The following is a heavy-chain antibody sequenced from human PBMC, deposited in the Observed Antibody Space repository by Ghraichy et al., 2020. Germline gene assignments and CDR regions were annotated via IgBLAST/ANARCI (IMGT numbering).Heavy chain of an antibody. CDR3: ARPYSDHAFDI. V-gene: IGHV4-39*01. D-gene: IGHD2-21*01. J-gene: IGHJ3*02. Sequence: SETPSLTCTVSGASISSSDSYWAWIRQPPGKGLEWIGSIYYSGTTYYSPSLKSRVTISIDMSKNQFSLKLISVTAADTAVYYCARPYSDHAFDIWGQGTKVTVSP. CDR1: GASISSSDSY. CDR2: IYYSGTT.